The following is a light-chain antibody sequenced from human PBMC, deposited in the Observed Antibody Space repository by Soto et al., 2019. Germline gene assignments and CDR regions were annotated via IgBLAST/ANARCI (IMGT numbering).Light chain of an antibody. V-gene: IGLV2-14*01. CDR2: EVT. CDR1: SSDVGGYDY. CDR3: TSYTSSGTQV. J-gene: IGLJ1*01. Sequence: QSVLTQPASVSGSPGQSTTISCTGTSSDVGGYDYVSWYQQHPGTAPRLIIFEVTNRPSGVSNRFSGSKSGSTASLTISGLQAEDEADYYCTSYTSSGTQVFGTGTKVTVL.